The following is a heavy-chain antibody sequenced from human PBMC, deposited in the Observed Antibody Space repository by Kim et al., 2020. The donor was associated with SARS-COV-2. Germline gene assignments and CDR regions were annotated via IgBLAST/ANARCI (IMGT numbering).Heavy chain of an antibody. D-gene: IGHD1-26*01. V-gene: IGHV3-64*02. CDR1: GFTLSGYA. CDR3: ARESRNSGNYDYLDS. J-gene: IGHJ4*02. CDR2: INCNGSRT. Sequence: GGSLRLSCAVSGFTLSGYAMHWVRQAPGKGLEYVSAINCNGSRTYYADSVRGRFTISRDMSKNMLYLQMGSLTVDDKAVYYCARESRNSGNYDYLDSWGQGTRVSVPS.